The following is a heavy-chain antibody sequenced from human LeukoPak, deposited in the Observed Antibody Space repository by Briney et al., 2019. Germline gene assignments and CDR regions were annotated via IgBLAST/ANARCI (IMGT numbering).Heavy chain of an antibody. CDR3: ATLLGPDAFDI. V-gene: IGHV4-59*01. CDR2: IYYSGST. CDR1: GGSISSYY. Sequence: PSETLSLTCTVSGGSISSYYWRWIRQPPGKGLEWIGYIYYSGSTNYNPSLKSRVTISVDTSKNQFSLKLSSVTAADTAVYYCATLLGPDAFDIWGQGTMVTVSS. D-gene: IGHD3-10*01. J-gene: IGHJ3*02.